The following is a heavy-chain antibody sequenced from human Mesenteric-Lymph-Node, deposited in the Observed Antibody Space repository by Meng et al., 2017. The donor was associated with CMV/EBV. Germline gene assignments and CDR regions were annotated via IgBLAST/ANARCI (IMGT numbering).Heavy chain of an antibody. CDR2: IYYSGST. D-gene: IGHD6-19*01. CDR3: ARLHWLVYYFDY. V-gene: IGHV4-59*01. CDR1: GGSISSYY. J-gene: IGHJ4*02. Sequence: SETLSLTCTVSGGSISSYYWSWIRQPPGKGLEWIGYIYYSGSTNYNPSLKSRVTISVDTSKNQFSLKLSSVTAADTAVYYCARLHWLVYYFDYWGQGTLVTVSS.